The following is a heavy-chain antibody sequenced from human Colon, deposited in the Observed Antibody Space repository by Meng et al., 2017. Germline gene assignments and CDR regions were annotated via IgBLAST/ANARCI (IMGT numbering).Heavy chain of an antibody. CDR2: IYYSGST. CDR1: GGSISSGDYY. J-gene: IGHJ5*02. V-gene: IGHV4-30-4*01. Sequence: QVHLQASGPGLVQPSQTLSLTCTVSGGSISSGDYYWSWIRQPPGKGLEWIGYIYYSGSTYSNASLKSRVTISIDRSKNQFSLKLSSVTAADTAVYYCARDRKHYGERGWFDPWGQGTLVTVSS. D-gene: IGHD4-17*01. CDR3: ARDRKHYGERGWFDP.